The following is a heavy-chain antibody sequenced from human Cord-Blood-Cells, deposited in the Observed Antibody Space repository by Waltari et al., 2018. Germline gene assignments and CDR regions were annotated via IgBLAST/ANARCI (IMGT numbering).Heavy chain of an antibody. CDR1: GYPLPELP. CDR3: AGWTNYYDSSGYDY. V-gene: IGHV1-24*01. CDR2: FDPEDGET. D-gene: IGHD3-22*01. J-gene: IGHJ4*02. Sequence: QVQLVQSGAEVKKPGASVKLPCKVSGYPLPELPMHWWQQPTGKGLDWMGGFDPEDGETIYAQKFQGRVTMTEDTSTDTAYMELSSLRSEDTAVYYCAGWTNYYDSSGYDYWGQGTLVTVSS.